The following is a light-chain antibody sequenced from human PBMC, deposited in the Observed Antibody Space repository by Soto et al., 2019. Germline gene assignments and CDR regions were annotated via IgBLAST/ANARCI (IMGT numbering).Light chain of an antibody. CDR1: SSNIGSNY. V-gene: IGLV1-47*01. CDR2: RNN. Sequence: QSVLTQPPSASGTPGQRVTISCSGSSSNIGSNYVYWYQQLPGTAPKLLIYRNNQRPSGVPDRLSGSKSGTSASLAISGLRSEDEADYYCAAWDDSLSGPVVFGGGTKVTVL. CDR3: AAWDDSLSGPVV. J-gene: IGLJ2*01.